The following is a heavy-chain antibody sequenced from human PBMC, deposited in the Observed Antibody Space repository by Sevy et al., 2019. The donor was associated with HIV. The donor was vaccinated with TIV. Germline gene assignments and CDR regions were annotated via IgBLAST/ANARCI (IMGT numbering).Heavy chain of an antibody. CDR2: ISNDGSDQ. V-gene: IGHV3-30*18. Sequence: GGSLRLSCAASGFIFRKHGMHWVRQAPGKGLEWVALISNDGSDQKYVGSVKGRFTISRDNSKDTVYLQMNSLRAEDTAVYYCANSRGRFHGSSWIYSYYSLDVWGQGTTVTVSS. CDR1: GFIFRKHG. CDR3: ANSRGRFHGSSWIYSYYSLDV. D-gene: IGHD6-13*01. J-gene: IGHJ6*02.